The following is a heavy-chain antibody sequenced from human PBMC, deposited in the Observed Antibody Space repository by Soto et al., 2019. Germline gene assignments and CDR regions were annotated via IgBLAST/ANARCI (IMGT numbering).Heavy chain of an antibody. CDR1: GGSISSSSYY. V-gene: IGHV4-39*01. CDR3: ARLYCSGGSCYSNYYYYYMDV. D-gene: IGHD2-15*01. J-gene: IGHJ6*03. Sequence: SETLSLTCTVSGGSISSSSYYWGWIRQPPGKGLEWIGSIYYSGSTYYNPSLKSRVTISVDTSKNQFSLKLRSVTAADTAVYYCARLYCSGGSCYSNYYYYYMDVWGKGTTVTVSS. CDR2: IYYSGST.